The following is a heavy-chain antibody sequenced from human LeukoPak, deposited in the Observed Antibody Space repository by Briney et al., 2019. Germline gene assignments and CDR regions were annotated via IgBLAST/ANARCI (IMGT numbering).Heavy chain of an antibody. Sequence: PGGSLRLSCAASGFTFSSYSMNWVRQAPGKGLEWVSSISSSSSYIYYADSVKGRFTISRDNAKNSLYLQMNSLRAEDTAVYYCARADSGSQGSLDYWGQGTLVTVSS. CDR3: ARADSGSQGSLDY. CDR2: ISSSSSYI. V-gene: IGHV3-21*01. CDR1: GFTFSSYS. J-gene: IGHJ4*02. D-gene: IGHD1-26*01.